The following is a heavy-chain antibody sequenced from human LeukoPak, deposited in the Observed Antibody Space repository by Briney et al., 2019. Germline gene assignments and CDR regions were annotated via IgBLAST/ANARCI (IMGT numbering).Heavy chain of an antibody. CDR1: GYTVSTCD. CDR2: MNPNSGNT. CDR3: ARVLGSISH. J-gene: IGHJ4*02. V-gene: IGHV1-8*01. Sequence: ASLKVSCKASGYTVSTCDINWVRQATGKGLEWMGWMNPNSGNTGYAHKFQGRVTMTRDTSISTAYMELSSLRSEDTAVYYCARVLGSISHWGQGTLVTVSS. D-gene: IGHD1-1*01.